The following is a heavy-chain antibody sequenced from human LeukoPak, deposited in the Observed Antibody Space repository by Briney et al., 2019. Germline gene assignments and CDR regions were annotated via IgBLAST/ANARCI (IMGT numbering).Heavy chain of an antibody. CDR1: GFTFSSYA. CDR2: TSFDGSNK. V-gene: IGHV3-30-3*01. CDR3: ARSQSSSLIDY. Sequence: GSLRLSCAASGFTFSSYAMHWVRQAPGKGPEWMALTSFDGSNKYYADPVKGRFTISRDNSKKMLYLQMNSLTVEDTAVYYCARSQSSSLIDYWGQGTLVTVSS. J-gene: IGHJ4*02. D-gene: IGHD6-13*01.